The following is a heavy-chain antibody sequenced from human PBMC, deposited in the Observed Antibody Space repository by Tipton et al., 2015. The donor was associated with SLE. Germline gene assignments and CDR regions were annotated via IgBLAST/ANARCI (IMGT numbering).Heavy chain of an antibody. Sequence: SLRLSCAASGFTFGDYYMIWIRQAPGKGLEWVSYISSSGSYTNHADSVKGRFTISRDNSKNTLYLQMNSLRAEDTAVYYCAKDSPPVEYSSLYYFDYWGQGTLVTVSS. J-gene: IGHJ4*02. CDR3: AKDSPPVEYSSLYYFDY. D-gene: IGHD3-22*01. CDR2: ISSSGSYT. CDR1: GFTFGDYY. V-gene: IGHV3-11*05.